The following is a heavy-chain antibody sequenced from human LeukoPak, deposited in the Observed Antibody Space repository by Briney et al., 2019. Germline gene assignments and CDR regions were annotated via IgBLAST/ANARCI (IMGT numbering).Heavy chain of an antibody. CDR1: GGTFSSYA. V-gene: IGHV1-69*13. D-gene: IGHD3-9*01. J-gene: IGHJ6*02. CDR2: IIPIFGTA. Sequence: EASVKVSCKASGGTFSSYAISWVRQAPGQGLEWMGGIIPIFGTANYAQKFQGRVTITADESTSTAYMELRSLRSDDTAVYYCARGYFGLTYYYYGMDVWGQGTTVTVSS. CDR3: ARGYFGLTYYYYGMDV.